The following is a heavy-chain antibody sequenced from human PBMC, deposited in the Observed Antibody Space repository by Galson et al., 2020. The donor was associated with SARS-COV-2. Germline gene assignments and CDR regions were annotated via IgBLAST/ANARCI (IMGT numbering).Heavy chain of an antibody. CDR2: ISYSGHT. J-gene: IGHJ4*02. Sequence: SETLSLTCTVSGGSLSPYYWSWIRQPPGKRLEWIAFISYSGHTNYSPSLKSRLSISVDTYKNQFSLKVNSLTAADTAVYYCARHAAYCTGGSCESDFDYWGQGTLVTVSS. CDR1: GGSLSPYY. D-gene: IGHD2-15*01. V-gene: IGHV4-59*08. CDR3: ARHAAYCTGGSCESDFDY.